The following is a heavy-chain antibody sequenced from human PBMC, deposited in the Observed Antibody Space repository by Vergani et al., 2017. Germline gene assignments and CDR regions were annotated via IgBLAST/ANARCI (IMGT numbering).Heavy chain of an antibody. CDR2: IYSGDSDT. CDR1: GGSISSSSYY. J-gene: IGHJ4*02. D-gene: IGHD6-13*01. CDR3: ARFGYSSPSTADY. V-gene: IGHV4-39*07. Sequence: QLQLQESGPGLVKPSETLSLTCTVSGGSISSSSYYWGWIRQPPGKGLEWMGIIYSGDSDTRYSPSFQGQVTISVDKSISTAYLQWSSLRASDTAIYYCARFGYSSPSTADYWGQGTLVTVSS.